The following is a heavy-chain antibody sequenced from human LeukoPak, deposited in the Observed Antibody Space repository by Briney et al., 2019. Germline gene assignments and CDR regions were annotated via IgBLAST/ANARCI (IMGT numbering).Heavy chain of an antibody. J-gene: IGHJ4*02. CDR1: GFTFSSYS. CDR3: ASGGIYYGAAFDF. D-gene: IGHD1-26*01. Sequence: PGGSLRLSCAASGFTFSSYSMNWVRQAPGKGLEWVSSISSSSSYIYYADSVKGRFTISRDNAKNSLYPQMNSLRAEDTALYYCASGGIYYGAAFDFWGQGTLVTVSS. CDR2: ISSSSSYI. V-gene: IGHV3-21*04.